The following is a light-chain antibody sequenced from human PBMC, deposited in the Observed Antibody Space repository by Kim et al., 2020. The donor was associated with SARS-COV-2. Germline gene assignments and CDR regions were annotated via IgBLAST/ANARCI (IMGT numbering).Light chain of an antibody. J-gene: IGLJ2*01. CDR1: SSNIGRRV. V-gene: IGLV1-44*01. CDR2: SND. CDR3: ATWDDTLNGPV. Sequence: GQMVALSCSGSSSNIGRRVVSWYQQLPGTAPRLVIYSNDQRPAEVPDQGAASRSGTSASLAISGLQSEHEADYYCATWDDTLNGPVFGGGTQLTVL.